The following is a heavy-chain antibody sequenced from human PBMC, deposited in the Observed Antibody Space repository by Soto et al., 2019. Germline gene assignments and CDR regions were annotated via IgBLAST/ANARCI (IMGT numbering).Heavy chain of an antibody. CDR1: GGTFSSYA. CDR3: ARDCGGSCSLYYYYGMDV. CDR2: IIPIFGTA. J-gene: IGHJ6*02. Sequence: QVQLVQSGAEVKKPGSSVKVSCKASGGTFSSYAISWVRQAPGQGFEWMGGIIPIFGTANYAQKFQGRVTITADKSTSTAYMELSSLRSEDTAVYYCARDCGGSCSLYYYYGMDVWGQGTTVTVSS. V-gene: IGHV1-69*06. D-gene: IGHD2-15*01.